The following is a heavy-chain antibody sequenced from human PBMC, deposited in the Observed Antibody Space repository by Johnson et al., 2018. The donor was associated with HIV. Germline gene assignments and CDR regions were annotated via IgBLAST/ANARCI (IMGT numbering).Heavy chain of an antibody. CDR3: ARDGPRRDAYDI. Sequence: VKLVESGGGLVQPGGSLRLSCAASGFTVSSNYMSWVRQAPGKGLEWVSVIYSGGSTYYADSVKGRFTISRDNAKNSLYLQINGLRAEDMAVYYCARDGPRRDAYDIWGQGTMVTVSS. V-gene: IGHV3-66*01. CDR2: IYSGGST. CDR1: GFTVSSNY. J-gene: IGHJ3*02.